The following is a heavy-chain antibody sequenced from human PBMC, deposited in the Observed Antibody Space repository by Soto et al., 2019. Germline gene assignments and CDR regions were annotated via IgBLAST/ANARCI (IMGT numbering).Heavy chain of an antibody. CDR1: GFTFNSYA. Sequence: GGSLRLSCAASGFTFNSYAMSWVRQAPGKGLEWVSAISGSGGSTYYADSVKGRFTISRDNSKNTLYLQMNSLRAEDTAVYYCAKEADFWSGTMNWFDPWGQGTLVTVSS. D-gene: IGHD3-3*01. J-gene: IGHJ5*02. V-gene: IGHV3-23*01. CDR2: ISGSGGST. CDR3: AKEADFWSGTMNWFDP.